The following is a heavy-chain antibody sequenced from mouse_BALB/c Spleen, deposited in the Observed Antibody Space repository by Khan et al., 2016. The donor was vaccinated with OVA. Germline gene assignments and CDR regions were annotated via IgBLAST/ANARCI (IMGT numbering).Heavy chain of an antibody. CDR3: ARDGSPYNYAMDY. J-gene: IGHJ4*01. CDR1: GYSITSDYA. CDR2: ISYSGST. Sequence: EVQLVETGPGLVKPSQSLSLTCTVTGYSITSDYAWNWIRQFPGNKLEWMGYISYSGSTNYNPALKSRISITRDTSKNQFFLQLNSVTTEDTATDYCARDGSPYNYAMDYWGQGTSVTGSS. V-gene: IGHV3-2*02. D-gene: IGHD2-3*01.